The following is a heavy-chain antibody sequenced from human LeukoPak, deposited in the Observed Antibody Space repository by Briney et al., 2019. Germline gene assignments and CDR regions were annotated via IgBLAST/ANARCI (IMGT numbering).Heavy chain of an antibody. D-gene: IGHD3-9*01. CDR2: ISRSGNT. Sequence: SETLSLTCNVAGVSVSSSYWSWIRQPPGKGLEWIGYISRSGNTNFNPSLKSRFSFSRDTSKNQISLKLNSVTAADTALYYCARGYFDSRDSSNAFDVWGQGTMVTVSS. J-gene: IGHJ3*01. CDR3: ARGYFDSRDSSNAFDV. V-gene: IGHV4-59*08. CDR1: GVSVSSSY.